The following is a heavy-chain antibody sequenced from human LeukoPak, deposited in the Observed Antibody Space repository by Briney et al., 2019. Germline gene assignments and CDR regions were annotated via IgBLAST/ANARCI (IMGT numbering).Heavy chain of an antibody. CDR3: VVAATARGGFDS. CDR2: ISGSGGST. V-gene: IGHV3-23*01. D-gene: IGHD6-6*01. Sequence: PGGSLRLSCAASGFTFSSYAMSWVRQAPGKGLEWVSAISGSGGSTYYADSVKGRFTISRDNSKNSLYLQMNSLRDEDTAVYFCVVAATARGGFDSWGQGTLATVSS. J-gene: IGHJ4*02. CDR1: GFTFSSYA.